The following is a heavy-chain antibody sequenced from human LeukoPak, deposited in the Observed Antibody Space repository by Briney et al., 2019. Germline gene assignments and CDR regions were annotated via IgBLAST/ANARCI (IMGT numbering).Heavy chain of an antibody. J-gene: IGHJ5*02. D-gene: IGHD2-2*01. CDR3: ARDVVVVPAAGQDYNWFDP. CDR1: GGSISSYY. V-gene: IGHV4-4*07. Sequence: SETLSLTCTVSGGSISSYYWSWIRQPAGKGLEWIGRIYTSGSTNYNPSLKSRVTMSVDTSKNQFSLKLSSVTAADTAVYYCARDVVVVPAAGQDYNWFDPWGQGTLVTVSS. CDR2: IYTSGST.